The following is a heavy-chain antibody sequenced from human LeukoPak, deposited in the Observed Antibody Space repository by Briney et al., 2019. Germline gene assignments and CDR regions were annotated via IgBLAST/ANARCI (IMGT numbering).Heavy chain of an antibody. CDR1: GFTFSSYA. CDR3: AVGLYDSSGYSQFDY. CDR2: ISYDGSNK. J-gene: IGHJ4*02. Sequence: PGGSLRLSCAASGFTFSSYAMHWVRKAPGKGLEGVAVISYDGSNKYYADSVKGRFTISRDNSKNTLYLQMNSLRAEDTAVYYCAVGLYDSSGYSQFDYWGQGTLVTVSS. D-gene: IGHD3-22*01. V-gene: IGHV3-30-3*01.